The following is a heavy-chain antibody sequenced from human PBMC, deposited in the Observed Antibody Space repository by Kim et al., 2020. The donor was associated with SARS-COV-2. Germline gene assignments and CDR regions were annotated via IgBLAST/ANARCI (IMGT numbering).Heavy chain of an antibody. CDR3: ARSPFCTTSTSCPIEDY. CDR1: GYTFSTYW. D-gene: IGHD2-2*01. J-gene: IGHJ4*01. CDR2: INPDDADA. V-gene: IGHV5-51*01. Sequence: GESLKISCKGSGYTFSTYWIGWVRQMPGKGLEWMGIINPDDADARYSPSFQGQVTISADTSINTAYLQWSSLKASDTAMYYCARSPFCTTSTSCPIEDYW.